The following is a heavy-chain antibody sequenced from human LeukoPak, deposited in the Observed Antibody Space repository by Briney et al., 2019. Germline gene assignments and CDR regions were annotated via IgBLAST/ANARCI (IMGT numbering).Heavy chain of an antibody. V-gene: IGHV3-7*03. D-gene: IGHD4-23*01. CDR3: AKDATPGNSMWDYFDY. CDR2: IKQDGSDK. Sequence: GGSLRLSCAASGFTFSSYSMSWVRQAPGKGLEWVANIKQDGSDKYYVDSVKGRFTISRDNVKNLLYLQMNSLRAEDTAVYYCAKDATPGNSMWDYFDYWGQGTLVTVSS. J-gene: IGHJ4*02. CDR1: GFTFSSYS.